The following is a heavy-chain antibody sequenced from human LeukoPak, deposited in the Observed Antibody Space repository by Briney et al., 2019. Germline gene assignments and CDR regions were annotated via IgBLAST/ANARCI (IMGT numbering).Heavy chain of an antibody. CDR2: IYYSGST. V-gene: IGHV4-30-4*01. J-gene: IGHJ5*02. CDR1: GGSISSGDYY. Sequence: SETLSLTCTVSGGSISSGDYYWSWIRQPPGKGLEWIGYIYYSGSTYYNPSLKSRVTTSVDTSKNQFSLKLSSVTAADTAVYYCAREVGYYDSSGYYGFWFDPWGQGTLVTVSS. CDR3: AREVGYYDSSGYYGFWFDP. D-gene: IGHD3-22*01.